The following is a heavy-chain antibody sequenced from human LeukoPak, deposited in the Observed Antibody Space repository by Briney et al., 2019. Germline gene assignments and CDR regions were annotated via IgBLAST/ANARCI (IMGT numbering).Heavy chain of an antibody. CDR1: GYTFTSYY. J-gene: IGHJ6*03. V-gene: IGHV1-46*01. CDR3: ARDGSPRHSYYYYMDV. CDR2: INPSGGST. D-gene: IGHD4-11*01. Sequence: ASVKVSCKASGYTFTSYYMHWVRQAPGQGLEWMGIINPSGGSTIYAQKFQGRVTMTRDMSTSTVYMELSSLRSEDTAVYYCARDGSPRHSYYYYMDVGGKGTTVTVSS.